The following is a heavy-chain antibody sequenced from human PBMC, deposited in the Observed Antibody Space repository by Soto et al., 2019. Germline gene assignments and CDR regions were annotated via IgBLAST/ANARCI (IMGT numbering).Heavy chain of an antibody. CDR3: ARVITPSTMAARRLVGSYDGMDI. V-gene: IGHV4-34*01. D-gene: IGHD1-1*01. Sequence: QVQLQQWGAGLLKPSETLSLTCAVYGGSFSGYYWSWIRQAPGKGPEWIGEINQSGSTTNYQPSLQSPVTISLDTSKRQFSLNLSSVTASATPVFYCARVITPSTMAARRLVGSYDGMDIWGQGT. J-gene: IGHJ6*02. CDR2: INQSGSTT. CDR1: GGSFSGYY.